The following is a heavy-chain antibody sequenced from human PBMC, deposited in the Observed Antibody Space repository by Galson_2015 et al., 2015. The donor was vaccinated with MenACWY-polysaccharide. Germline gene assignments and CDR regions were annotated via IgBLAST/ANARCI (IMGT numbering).Heavy chain of an antibody. CDR2: IRSSGTNT. V-gene: IGHV3-23*01. D-gene: IGHD3-3*01. CDR3: AKDSTDFWSVAGRFDH. Sequence: SLRLSCAASGFTFTSYAMSWVRQAPGKGLEWVSAIRSSGTNTYYADSVKGRFTISRDNFKNTLYLQMNSLRAEDTAVYYCAKDSTDFWSVAGRFDHWGQETLVTVSS. CDR1: GFTFTSYA. J-gene: IGHJ5*02.